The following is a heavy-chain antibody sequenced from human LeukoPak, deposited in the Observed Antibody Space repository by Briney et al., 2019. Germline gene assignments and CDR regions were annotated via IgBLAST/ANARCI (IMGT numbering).Heavy chain of an antibody. V-gene: IGHV3-7*01. CDR1: GFTFSSYW. Sequence: GGSLRLSCAASGFTFSSYWMSWVRQAPGKGLEWVANIKQDGSEKYYVDSAKGRFTISRDNAKTSLYLEMNSLRAEDTAVYYCARDATYCTNGVCYTRFDYWGQGTLVTVSS. D-gene: IGHD2-8*01. CDR2: IKQDGSEK. J-gene: IGHJ4*02. CDR3: ARDATYCTNGVCYTRFDY.